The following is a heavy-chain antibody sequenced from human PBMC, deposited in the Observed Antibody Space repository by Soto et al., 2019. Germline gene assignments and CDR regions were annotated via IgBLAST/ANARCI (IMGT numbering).Heavy chain of an antibody. Sequence: QVQLVQSGAEVKKPGSSVKVSCKASAGTFRSYAMTWVRQAPGQGLEWMGGIIPMFGTPNYAQKFQGRVTIAADESTSTADMEVSSLSSEDTAVYYCARSRVVAASDYYYYAMDAWGQGTTVTVSS. D-gene: IGHD2-15*01. J-gene: IGHJ6*02. CDR3: ARSRVVAASDYYYYAMDA. CDR2: IIPMFGTP. V-gene: IGHV1-69*12. CDR1: AGTFRSYA.